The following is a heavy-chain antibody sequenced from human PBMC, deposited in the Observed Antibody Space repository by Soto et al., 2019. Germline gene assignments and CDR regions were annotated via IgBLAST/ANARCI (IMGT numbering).Heavy chain of an antibody. CDR1: VGTFSSYT. V-gene: IGHV1-69*08. D-gene: IGHD2-2*01. Sequence: VQLVQSGAEVQKPGSSVKVSCKASVGTFSSYTISWVRQAPGQGLEWMGRIIPSFGIANYAQKFQGRVTITADKSTSTAYTELSSLRSGDTGVYYCARETVVVPAAIEGGNDYWGQGPLVTVSS. CDR3: ARETVVVPAAIEGGNDY. J-gene: IGHJ4*02. CDR2: IIPSFGIA.